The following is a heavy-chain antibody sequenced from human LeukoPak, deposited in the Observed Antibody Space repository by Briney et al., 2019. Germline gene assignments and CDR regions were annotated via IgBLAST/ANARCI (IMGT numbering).Heavy chain of an antibody. V-gene: IGHV4-59*01. D-gene: IGHD1-26*01. CDR1: GGSISSYY. Sequence: SETLSLTCTVSGGSISSYYWSWIRQPPGKGLEWFVYIYYSGSTNYNPSLKSRVTISVDTSKNQFSLKLSSVTAADTAVYYCARVEGATGGIIDYWGQGTLVTVSS. CDR3: ARVEGATGGIIDY. CDR2: IYYSGST. J-gene: IGHJ4*02.